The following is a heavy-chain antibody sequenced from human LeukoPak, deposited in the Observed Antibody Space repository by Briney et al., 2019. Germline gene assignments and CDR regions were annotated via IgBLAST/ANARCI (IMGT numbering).Heavy chain of an antibody. D-gene: IGHD1-26*01. CDR1: GFTFSGYW. CDR3: ARDKIVGPTTLDY. CDR2: IKQDGYEK. V-gene: IGHV3-7*01. Sequence: GGSLRLSCAASGFTFSGYWMSWVRQTPEKGLEWVANIKQDGYEKYYVDSVKGRFTISRDNAKNSLYLQMNSLRADNTAIYYCARDKIVGPTTLDYWGQGTLVTVSS. J-gene: IGHJ4*02.